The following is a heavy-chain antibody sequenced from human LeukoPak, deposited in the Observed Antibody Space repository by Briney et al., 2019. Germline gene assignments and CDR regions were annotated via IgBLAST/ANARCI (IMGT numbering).Heavy chain of an antibody. CDR3: ASGDTAMVFSYAFDI. CDR1: GYTFTSYG. J-gene: IGHJ3*02. D-gene: IGHD5-18*01. CDR2: ISAYNGNT. Sequence: EASVKVSCKASGYTFTSYGISWVRQAPGQGLEWMGWISAYNGNTNYAQKLQGRVTMTTDTSTSTAYMELSSLRSEDTAVYYCASGDTAMVFSYAFDIWGQGTMVTVSS. V-gene: IGHV1-18*01.